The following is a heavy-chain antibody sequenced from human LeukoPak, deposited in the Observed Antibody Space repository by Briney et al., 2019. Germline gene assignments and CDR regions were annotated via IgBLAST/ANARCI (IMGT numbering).Heavy chain of an antibody. J-gene: IGHJ4*02. D-gene: IGHD6-13*01. CDR3: ATDRSLSWFDY. V-gene: IGHV3-33*01. CDR2: IYYDGSKN. Sequence: GGSLRLSWAASGFTFRNYGMHWVRQAPGKGLEWVGIIYYDGSKNYYADSVKGRFTISRDNSKNTLYLQMNSLRAEDTAVYYCATDRSLSWFDYWGQGTLVTVSS. CDR1: GFTFRNYG.